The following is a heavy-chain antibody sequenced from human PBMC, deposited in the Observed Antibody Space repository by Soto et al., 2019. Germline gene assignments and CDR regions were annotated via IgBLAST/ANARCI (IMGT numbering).Heavy chain of an antibody. D-gene: IGHD2-2*01. CDR3: TTVVPAALSYYYYYYGMDV. J-gene: IGHJ6*02. CDR1: GFTFSSYA. V-gene: IGHV3-15*07. Sequence: GGSLRLSCAASGFTFSSYAMHWARQAPGKGLEWVGRIKSKTDGGTTDYAAPVKGRFTISRDDSKNTLYLQMNSLKTEDTAVYYCTTVVPAALSYYYYYYGMDVWGQGTTVTVSS. CDR2: IKSKTDGGTT.